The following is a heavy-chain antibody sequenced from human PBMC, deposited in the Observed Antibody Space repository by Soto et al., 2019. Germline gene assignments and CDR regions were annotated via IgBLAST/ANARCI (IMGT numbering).Heavy chain of an antibody. J-gene: IGHJ3*02. CDR3: TTRAVAYYDILTGYYRSDAFDI. V-gene: IGHV3-15*01. CDR2: IKSKTDGGTT. Sequence: EVQLVESGGGLVKPGGSLRPSCAASGFTFSNAWMSWVRQAPGKGLEWVGRIKSKTDGGTTDYAAPVKGRFTISRDDSKKTLDLQMNSLKTEDTAVYYCTTRAVAYYDILTGYYRSDAFDIWVQGTMITVSS. CDR1: GFTFSNAW. D-gene: IGHD3-9*01.